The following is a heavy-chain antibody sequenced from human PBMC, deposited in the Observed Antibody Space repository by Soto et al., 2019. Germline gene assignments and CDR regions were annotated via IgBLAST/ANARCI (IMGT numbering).Heavy chain of an antibody. CDR1: GFTFSSYA. V-gene: IGHV3-23*01. D-gene: IGHD3-22*01. Sequence: VGSLRLSCAASGFTFSSYAMSWVRHAPGKGLEWVSAISGSGGSTYYADSVKGRFTISRDNSKNTLYLQMNSLRAEDTAVYYCAKDRRTYYYDSSGYYPTGGYWGQGTLVIVSS. CDR2: ISGSGGST. CDR3: AKDRRTYYYDSSGYYPTGGY. J-gene: IGHJ4*02.